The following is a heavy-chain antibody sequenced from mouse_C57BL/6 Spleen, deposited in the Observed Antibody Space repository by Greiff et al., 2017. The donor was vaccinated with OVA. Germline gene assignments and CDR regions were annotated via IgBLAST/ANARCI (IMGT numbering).Heavy chain of an antibody. CDR3: ARSGRDYYAMDY. Sequence: QVQLQQPGAELVRPGSSVKLSCKASGYTFTSYWMHWVKQRPIQGLEWIGNIDPSDSETHYNQKFKDKATLTVDKSSSTAYMQLSSLTSEDSAVDYCARSGRDYYAMDYWGQGTSVTVAS. CDR2: IDPSDSET. J-gene: IGHJ4*01. CDR1: GYTFTSYW. V-gene: IGHV1-52*01.